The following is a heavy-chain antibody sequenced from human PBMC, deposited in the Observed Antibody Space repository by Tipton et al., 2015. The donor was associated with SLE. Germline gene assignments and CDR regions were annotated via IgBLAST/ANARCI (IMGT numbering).Heavy chain of an antibody. V-gene: IGHV4-61*01. CDR1: GGSISSSSYY. J-gene: IGHJ6*02. CDR3: ARGRGYYYYGMVV. CDR2: ISYSGST. Sequence: TLSLTCTVSGGSISSSSYYWSWIRQPPGKGLEWIGYISYSGSTNHNPSLKSRVTISVDTSKNQFSLKLSSVTAADTAVYYCARGRGYYYYGMVVWGQGTTVTVSS.